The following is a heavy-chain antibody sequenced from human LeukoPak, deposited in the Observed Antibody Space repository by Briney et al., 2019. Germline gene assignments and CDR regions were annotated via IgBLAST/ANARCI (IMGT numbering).Heavy chain of an antibody. V-gene: IGHV4-4*09. Sequence: PSEALSLTCTVSGASITNFYWTWVRRPPGKGLEWIGYIYPSVTTNYNPSLQSRVTTSLDTSKNQLSLMLSSVTAADTAWYFCAGLKASVVVGAISYYMDVWGKGTTVTVSS. CDR2: IYPSVTT. CDR3: AGLKASVVVGAISYYMDV. D-gene: IGHD4/OR15-4a*01. J-gene: IGHJ6*03. CDR1: GASITNFY.